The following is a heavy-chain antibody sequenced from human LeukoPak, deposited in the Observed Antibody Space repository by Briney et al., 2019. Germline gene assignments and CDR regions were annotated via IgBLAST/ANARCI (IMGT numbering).Heavy chain of an antibody. V-gene: IGHV3-53*01. CDR2: IYSGGST. CDR3: ARAITFGGVIGYFDY. D-gene: IGHD3-16*02. CDR1: GFTVSSNY. J-gene: IGHJ4*02. Sequence: GGSLRLSCAASGFTVSSNYMSWVRQAPGKGLEWVSVIYSGGSTYYADSVKGRFTISRDNSKNTLYLQMNSLRAEDTAVYYCARAITFGGVIGYFDYWGQGTLVTVSS.